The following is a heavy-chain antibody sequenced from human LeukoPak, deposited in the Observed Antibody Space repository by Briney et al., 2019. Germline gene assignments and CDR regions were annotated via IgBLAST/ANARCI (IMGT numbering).Heavy chain of an antibody. CDR2: IFPGDSDT. Sequence: GESLKISCEASGYTFINYWIGWVRQMPGKGLEWIGIIFPGDSDTRYSPSFQGQVTISADKSISTAYLQWSSLKASDTAIYYCARRSRYCTTASCYTVFDYWGQGTLVTVSS. V-gene: IGHV5-51*01. CDR3: ARRSRYCTTASCYTVFDY. CDR1: GYTFINYW. D-gene: IGHD2-2*02. J-gene: IGHJ4*02.